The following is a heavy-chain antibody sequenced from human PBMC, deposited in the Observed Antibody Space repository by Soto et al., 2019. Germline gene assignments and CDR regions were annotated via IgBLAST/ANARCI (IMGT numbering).Heavy chain of an antibody. CDR1: VFSLSTSGVG. V-gene: IGHV2-5*02. J-gene: IGHJ4*02. Sequence: SGPTLVNPTQTLTLTFTFSVFSLSTSGVGVGWIRQPPGKALEWVALIYWDDDKRYSPSLKSRLTITKDTYKIQVVLTMTNMDPVDTATYYCAHRRHTYYDFWSGYSHFDYWGQGTLVTVSS. D-gene: IGHD3-3*01. CDR3: AHRRHTYYDFWSGYSHFDY. CDR2: IYWDDDK.